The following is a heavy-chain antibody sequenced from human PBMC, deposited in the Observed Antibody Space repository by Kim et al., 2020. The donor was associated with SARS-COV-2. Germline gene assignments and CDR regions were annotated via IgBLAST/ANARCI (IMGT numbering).Heavy chain of an antibody. CDR3: ARSILHYY. CDR1: GFTFTTYW. J-gene: IGHJ4*02. V-gene: IGHV3-7*03. Sequence: GGSLRLSCAASGFTFTTYWMTWVRQAPGKGLQWVASINQGGSDKYYVDSVKGRFTISRDNARNSLYLQMNSLRAEDTAVYFCARSILHYYWSQGTLVTV. CDR2: INQGGSDK. D-gene: IGHD3-10*01.